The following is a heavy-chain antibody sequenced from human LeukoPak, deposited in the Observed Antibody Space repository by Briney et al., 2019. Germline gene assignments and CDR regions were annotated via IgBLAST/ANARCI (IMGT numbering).Heavy chain of an antibody. J-gene: IGHJ4*02. Sequence: GGSLRPSCAASGFTFSSYAMSWVRQAPGKGLEWVSAISGSGDSTYYGDSVKGRFTISRDNSKNTLYLQMNSLRAEDTAVYYCAKTRPLDSSSWSHGDYWGQGTLVTVSS. D-gene: IGHD6-13*01. CDR3: AKTRPLDSSSWSHGDY. V-gene: IGHV3-23*01. CDR2: ISGSGDST. CDR1: GFTFSSYA.